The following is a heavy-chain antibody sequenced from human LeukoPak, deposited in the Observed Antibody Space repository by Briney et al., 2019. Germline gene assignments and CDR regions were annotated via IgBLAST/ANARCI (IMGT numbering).Heavy chain of an antibody. V-gene: IGHV4-4*09. CDR2: IYTTGST. D-gene: IGHD1-26*01. CDR1: GGSINIY. J-gene: IGHJ4*02. Sequence: SETLSLTCTVSGGSINIYWSWIRQPPGKGVEWIGFIYTTGSTNYNPSLKSRVTISVDTSRNQFSLKLTSVTAADTAVYYCARWGLSGDYSYLDYWGQGTLVPVSS. CDR3: ARWGLSGDYSYLDY.